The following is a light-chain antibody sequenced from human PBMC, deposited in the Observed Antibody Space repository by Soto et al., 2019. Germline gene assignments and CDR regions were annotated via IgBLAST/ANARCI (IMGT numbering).Light chain of an antibody. CDR1: QDISNY. V-gene: IGKV1-33*01. J-gene: IGKJ3*01. Sequence: DIQMTQSPSSLSASVGDRVTITCQASQDISNYLNWYQQKPGKAPKLLIYDASNLETGVPSRFXXSGSGTXXTFTISSLQPEDSATYYCQQYDNLPPFTFGPGTKVDIK. CDR2: DAS. CDR3: QQYDNLPPFT.